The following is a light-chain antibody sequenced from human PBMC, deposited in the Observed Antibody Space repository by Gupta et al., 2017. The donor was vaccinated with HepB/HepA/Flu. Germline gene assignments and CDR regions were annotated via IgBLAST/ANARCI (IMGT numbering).Light chain of an antibody. J-gene: IGKJ2*01. CDR2: AAS. CDR1: ESINNN. CDR3: QLYHKWPLYT. V-gene: IGKV3-15*01. Sequence: EIVMTQSPVTLSVSPGERATLSCRASESINNNLVWYQQKPGQAPRVLIYAASTRATGIPARFSGSGSGTEFTLTISSLQSDDFGIYYCQLYHKWPLYTFGQGTKVEI.